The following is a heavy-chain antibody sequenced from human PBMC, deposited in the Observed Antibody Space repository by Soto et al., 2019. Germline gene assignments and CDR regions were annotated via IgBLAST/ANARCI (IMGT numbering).Heavy chain of an antibody. CDR1: GFTFSSYS. CDR2: ISSSSSTI. CDR3: ARDAPQFGGGFFDY. Sequence: GSLRLSCAASGFTFSSYSMNWVRQAPGKGLEWVSYISSSSSTIYYADSVKGRFTISRDNAKNSLYLQMNSLRAEDTAVYYCARDAPQFGGGFFDYWGQGTLVTVSS. D-gene: IGHD3-16*01. J-gene: IGHJ4*02. V-gene: IGHV3-48*01.